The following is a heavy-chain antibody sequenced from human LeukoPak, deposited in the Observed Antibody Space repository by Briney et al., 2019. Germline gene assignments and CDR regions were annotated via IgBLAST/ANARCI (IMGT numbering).Heavy chain of an antibody. D-gene: IGHD3-10*02. J-gene: IGHJ4*02. CDR3: ARALCDNNRCSSYFDS. CDR1: GFTFSSYA. V-gene: IGHV3-30-3*01. Sequence: GGSLRLSCAASGFTFSSYAIRWVRQAPGKGLEWVAVISYDGSNKYYADSVQGRFTIFRDNSKNTLYLQMNSLRAEDTAMYYCARALCDNNRCSSYFDSWGQGTLVTVSS. CDR2: ISYDGSNK.